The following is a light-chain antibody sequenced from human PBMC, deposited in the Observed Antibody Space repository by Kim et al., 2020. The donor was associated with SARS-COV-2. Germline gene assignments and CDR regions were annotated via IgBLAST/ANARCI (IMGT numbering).Light chain of an antibody. Sequence: AAVGDRVTMTGRASQGISKYLAWYQQKPGKVPKLLICAASTLQSGVPSRFSGSGSGTDFTLTISSLQPEDVATYYCQKYNNAPYTFGQGTELEI. CDR2: AAS. V-gene: IGKV1-27*01. CDR3: QKYNNAPYT. J-gene: IGKJ2*01. CDR1: QGISKY.